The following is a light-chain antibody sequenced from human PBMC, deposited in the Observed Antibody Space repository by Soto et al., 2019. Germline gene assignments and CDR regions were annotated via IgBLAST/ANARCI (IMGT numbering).Light chain of an antibody. J-gene: IGLJ1*01. Sequence: SYELTQPPSVSVSPGQTASITCSGDKLGDKYACWYQQKPGQSPVLVIYQDNNRPSGIPERFSGSNSGNTATLTISGTQPMDEADYYCQAWDSSAFYVFGSGTKLTVL. CDR2: QDN. CDR1: KLGDKY. V-gene: IGLV3-1*01. CDR3: QAWDSSAFYV.